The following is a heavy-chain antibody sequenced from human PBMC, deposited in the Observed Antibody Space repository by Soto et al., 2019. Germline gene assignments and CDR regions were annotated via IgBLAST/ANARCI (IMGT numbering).Heavy chain of an antibody. D-gene: IGHD4-17*01. J-gene: IGHJ4*02. Sequence: QVQLVESGGGVVQPGRSLRLSCAATGFTFSNYGMHWVRQAPGKGLEWVAVILKDGSDQKYADSMKGRFTISRDNSENTLYLHMNSLRAEDTAVYYCARDDDYHANAFDYWGQGTLVTVSS. CDR3: ARDDDYHANAFDY. CDR2: ILKDGSDQ. CDR1: GFTFSNYG. V-gene: IGHV3-33*01.